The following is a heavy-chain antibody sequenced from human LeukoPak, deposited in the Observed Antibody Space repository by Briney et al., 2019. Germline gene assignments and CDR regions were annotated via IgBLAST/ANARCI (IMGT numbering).Heavy chain of an antibody. J-gene: IGHJ4*02. V-gene: IGHV3-74*01. CDR3: ATDTYYYGSGSSAYYFDY. D-gene: IGHD3-10*01. Sequence: GGSLRLSCAASGFNFGSYWMHWVRQTPGKGLVWVSRINSGGSGTSYADSVEGRFTISRDNAKNTLYLQMNSLRAEDTAVYYCATDTYYYGSGSSAYYFDYWGQGTLVTVSS. CDR2: INSGGSGT. CDR1: GFNFGSYW.